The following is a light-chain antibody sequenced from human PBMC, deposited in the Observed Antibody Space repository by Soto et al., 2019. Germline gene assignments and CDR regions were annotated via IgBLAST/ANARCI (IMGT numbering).Light chain of an antibody. CDR3: SSYTSSSTLYV. CDR2: DVS. Sequence: QSALTQPASVSGSPGQSITISCTGTSSDVGGYNYVSWYQRHPGKAPKLMIYDVSNQPSGVSNRFSGSKSGNTASLTISGLQAEEEDDYYCSSYTSSSTLYVFGTGTKLTVL. CDR1: SSDVGGYNY. V-gene: IGLV2-14*01. J-gene: IGLJ1*01.